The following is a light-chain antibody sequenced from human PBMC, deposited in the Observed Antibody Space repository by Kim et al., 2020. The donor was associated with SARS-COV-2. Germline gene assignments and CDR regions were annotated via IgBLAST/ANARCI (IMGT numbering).Light chain of an antibody. CDR1: QSISNY. Sequence: YASVGERVTITCRESQSISNYLNWYQQKPGKGPNLLIYGAYSLQSGVPSRVSGSGSGTDFTLTISSLQPEDFATYYCQQSYNSHTFGQGTKLEI. CDR3: QQSYNSHT. CDR2: GAY. J-gene: IGKJ2*01. V-gene: IGKV1-39*01.